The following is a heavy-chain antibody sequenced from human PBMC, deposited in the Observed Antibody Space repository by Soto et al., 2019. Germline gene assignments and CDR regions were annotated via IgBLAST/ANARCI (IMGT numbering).Heavy chain of an antibody. CDR2: ISAYNGNT. J-gene: IGHJ5*02. CDR1: GYTFTRYG. D-gene: IGHD6-19*01. Sequence: ASVKVSCKASGYTFTRYGISWVRQAPGQGLEWMGWISAYNGNTNYAQKLQGRVTMTTDTSTSTAYMELRSLRSDDTAVYYCARDGPGIAVAGTRGWFDPWGQGTLVTVSS. V-gene: IGHV1-18*01. CDR3: ARDGPGIAVAGTRGWFDP.